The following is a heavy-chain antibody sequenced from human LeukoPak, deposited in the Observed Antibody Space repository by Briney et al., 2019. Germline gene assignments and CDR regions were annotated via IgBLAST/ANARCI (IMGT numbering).Heavy chain of an antibody. D-gene: IGHD1-26*01. J-gene: IGHJ4*02. CDR3: ATLNLGAWDY. Sequence: GGSLRLSCAASGFTFSSYAMSWVRQAPGKGLEWMGRIIPILGIANYAQKFQGRVTITADKSTSTAYMELSSLRSEDTAVYYCATLNLGAWDYWGQGTLVTVSS. CDR1: GFTFSSYA. V-gene: IGHV1-69*04. CDR2: IIPILGIA.